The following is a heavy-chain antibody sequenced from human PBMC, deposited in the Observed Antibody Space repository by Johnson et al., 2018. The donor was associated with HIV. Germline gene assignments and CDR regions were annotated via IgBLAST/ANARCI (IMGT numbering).Heavy chain of an antibody. D-gene: IGHD6-6*01. Sequence: VHLVESGGGVVQPGGSLRLSCAASRFTFTYYDMHSVRQPIGEGLEWVSAIGTAGDTYYPGSVKGRFTISRDNSKNTLYLQMNSLRAEDTAVYYCARCDSSSPLRAFDIWGQGTMVTVSS. CDR1: RFTFTYYD. CDR3: ARCDSSSPLRAFDI. CDR2: IGTAGDT. V-gene: IGHV3-13*01. J-gene: IGHJ3*02.